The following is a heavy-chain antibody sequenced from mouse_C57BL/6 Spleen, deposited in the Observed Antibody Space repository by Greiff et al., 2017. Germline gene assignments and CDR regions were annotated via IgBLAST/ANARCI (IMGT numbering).Heavy chain of an antibody. D-gene: IGHD2-5*01. CDR1: GYTFPSYG. CDR3: AMFYYSNSWFAY. J-gene: IGHJ3*01. Sequence: QVQLQQSGAELARPGASVKLSCKASGYTFPSYGISWVKQRTGQGLEWIGEIYPRSGNTYYNEKFKGKATLTADKSSSTAYMELRSLTSEDSAVYFCAMFYYSNSWFAYWGQGTLVTVSA. CDR2: IYPRSGNT. V-gene: IGHV1-81*01.